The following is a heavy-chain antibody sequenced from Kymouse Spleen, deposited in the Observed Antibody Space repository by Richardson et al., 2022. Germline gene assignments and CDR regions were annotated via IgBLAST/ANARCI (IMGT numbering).Heavy chain of an antibody. CDR2: IYYSGST. Sequence: QVQLQESGPGLVKPSQTLSLTCTVSGGSISSGGYYWSWIRQHPGKGLEWIGYIYYSGSTYYNPSLKSRVTISVDTSKNQFSLKLSSVTAADTAVYYCARDQNYYGSGSYYYYYYGMDVWGQGTTVTVSS. J-gene: IGHJ6*02. D-gene: IGHD3-10*01. CDR3: ARDQNYYGSGSYYYYYYGMDV. CDR1: GGSISSGGYY. V-gene: IGHV4-31*03.